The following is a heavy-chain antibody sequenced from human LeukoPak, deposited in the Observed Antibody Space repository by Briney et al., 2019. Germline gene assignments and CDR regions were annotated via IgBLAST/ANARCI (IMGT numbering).Heavy chain of an antibody. J-gene: IGHJ5*02. V-gene: IGHV3-20*04. CDR2: INWNRGST. CDR3: ARERGDWFDP. D-gene: IGHD3-16*01. CDR1: GFTFDDYG. Sequence: PGGSLRLSCAASGFTFDDYGMSLVRQAPGKGLEWVSGINWNRGSTGYADSVKGLFTISRDNAKNSLYLRMNSLRAEDTAMYYCARERGDWFDPWGQGTLVTVSS.